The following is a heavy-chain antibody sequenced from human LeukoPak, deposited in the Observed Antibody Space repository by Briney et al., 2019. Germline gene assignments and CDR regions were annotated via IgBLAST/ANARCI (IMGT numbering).Heavy chain of an antibody. V-gene: IGHV4-4*02. CDR3: ARDGSSSWYYYYYYGMDV. J-gene: IGHJ6*02. D-gene: IGHD6-13*01. CDR2: IYHSGST. Sequence: NPSGTLSLTCAVSGGSISSSNWWSWVRQPPGKGLEWIGEIYHSGSTNYNPSLKSRVTISVDKSKNQFSLKLSSVTAADTAVYYGARDGSSSWYYYYYYGMDVWGQGTTVTVSS. CDR1: GGSISSSNW.